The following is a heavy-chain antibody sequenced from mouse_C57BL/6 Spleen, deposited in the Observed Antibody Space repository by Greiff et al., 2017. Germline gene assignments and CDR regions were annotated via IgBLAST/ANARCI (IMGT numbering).Heavy chain of an antibody. J-gene: IGHJ4*01. V-gene: IGHV1-4*01. CDR3: ARTLYYDDDEGGMDD. CDR2: LNPSSGYT. D-gene: IGHD2-4*01. Sequence: VQLQQSGAELARPGASVKMSCKASGYTFTSYTMHWVKQRPGQGLEWIGYLNPSSGYTKYNQKFKDKATLTADKSSSTAYMQLSSLTSEDSAVYYCARTLYYDDDEGGMDDWGQGTSVTVSS. CDR1: GYTFTSYT.